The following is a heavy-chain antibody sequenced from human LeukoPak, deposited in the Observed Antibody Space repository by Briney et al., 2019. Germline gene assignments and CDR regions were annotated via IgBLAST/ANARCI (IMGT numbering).Heavy chain of an antibody. Sequence: NPGGSLRLSCAASGFTFSSYSMNWVRQAPGKGLEWVSSISSNSIYVFYADSMKGRFTISRDNAKNSLSLQMNSLRAEDTAVYYCARDGGLWISAHWGDSWGRGTLVTVSS. CDR1: GFTFSSYS. CDR3: ARDGGLWISAHWGDS. V-gene: IGHV3-21*01. J-gene: IGHJ4*02. D-gene: IGHD2-2*03. CDR2: ISSNSIYV.